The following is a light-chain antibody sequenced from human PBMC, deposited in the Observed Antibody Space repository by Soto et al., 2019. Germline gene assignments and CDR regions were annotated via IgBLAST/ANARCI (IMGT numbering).Light chain of an antibody. CDR1: SSNIGAGYD. V-gene: IGLV1-40*01. J-gene: IGLJ2*01. CDR2: GNS. CDR3: QSYDSSLSGVV. Sequence: QSALTQPPSVSGAPGQRVTISCTGSSSNIGAGYDVHWYQQLPGTAPKLLIHGNSNRPSGVPDRFSGYKSGTSASLAITGLQAEDEADYYCQSYDSSLSGVVFGGGTKLTVL.